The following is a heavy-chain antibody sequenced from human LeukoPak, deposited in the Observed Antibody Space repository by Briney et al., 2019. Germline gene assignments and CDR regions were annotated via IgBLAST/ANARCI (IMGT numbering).Heavy chain of an antibody. V-gene: IGHV4-59*01. D-gene: IGHD6-13*01. CDR1: GGPISSYY. Sequence: PSETLSLTCTVSGGPISSYYWSWIRQPPGKGLEWIGYIYYSGSTNYNPSLKSRVTISVDTSKNQFSLKLSSVTAADTAVYYCARGIAAAVYWGQGTLVTVSS. CDR2: IYYSGST. J-gene: IGHJ4*02. CDR3: ARGIAAAVY.